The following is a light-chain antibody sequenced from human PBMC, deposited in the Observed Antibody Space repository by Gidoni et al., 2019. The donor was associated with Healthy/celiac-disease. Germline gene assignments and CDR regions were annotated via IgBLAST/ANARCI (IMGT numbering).Light chain of an antibody. CDR2: RDS. CDR1: NIGSKN. CDR3: QVWDSSTDWV. J-gene: IGLJ3*02. Sequence: SYALTQPLSVSVALGQTARITCGGKNIGSKNVHWYQQKPGQAPVLVIYRDSNQPSGIPERFSGSNSGNTATLTISRAQAGDEADYYCQVWDSSTDWVFGGGTKLTVL. V-gene: IGLV3-9*01.